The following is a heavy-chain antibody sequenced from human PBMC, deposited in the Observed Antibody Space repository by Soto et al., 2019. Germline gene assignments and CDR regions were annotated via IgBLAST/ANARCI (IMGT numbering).Heavy chain of an antibody. J-gene: IGHJ4*02. CDR1: GGTFSSYA. D-gene: IGHD3-10*01. CDR3: ARDPKTSDYFDY. V-gene: IGHV4-34*01. CDR2: INHSGST. Sequence: SCKASGGTFSSYAISWVRQAPGQGLEWMGGINHSGSTNYNPSLKSRVTISVDTSKNQFSLKLSSVTAADTAVYYCARDPKTSDYFDYWGQGTLVTVSS.